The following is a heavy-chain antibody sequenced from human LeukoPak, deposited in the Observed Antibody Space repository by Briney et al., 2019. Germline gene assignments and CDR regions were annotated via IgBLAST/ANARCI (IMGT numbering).Heavy chain of an antibody. CDR3: AREISATESRTFDY. CDR1: GGSISSSSYY. J-gene: IGHJ4*02. CDR2: IYYSGST. Sequence: PSETLSLTCTVSGGSISSSSYYWSWIRQPPGKGLEWIGCIYYSGSTNYNPSLKSRVTISVDTSKNQFSLRLSSVTAADTAVYFCAREISATESRTFDYWGQGTLVTVSS. D-gene: IGHD1-14*01. V-gene: IGHV4-61*05.